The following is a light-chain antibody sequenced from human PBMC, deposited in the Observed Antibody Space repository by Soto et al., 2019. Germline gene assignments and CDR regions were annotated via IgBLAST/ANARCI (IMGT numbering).Light chain of an antibody. Sequence: DIQMTQSPSSLSASVGDRVTITCQASQDISNYLNWYQQKPGKAPKLLIYDASNFETGVPSRFSGSGSGTDFTSTISSLQPEDIATYYCQQYDNRPAYTFGQGTKLEIK. CDR1: QDISNY. V-gene: IGKV1-33*01. J-gene: IGKJ2*01. CDR3: QQYDNRPAYT. CDR2: DAS.